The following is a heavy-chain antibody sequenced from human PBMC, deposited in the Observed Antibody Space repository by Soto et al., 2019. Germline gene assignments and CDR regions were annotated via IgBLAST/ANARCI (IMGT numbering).Heavy chain of an antibody. D-gene: IGHD3-3*01. CDR1: GYTFTSYG. J-gene: IGHJ3*02. CDR3: ARAPGYYDFWSGQIDAFDI. Sequence: ASVKVSCKASGYTFTSYGISWVRQAPGQGLEWMGWISAYNGNTNYAQKLQGRVTMTTDTSTSTAYMELRSLRSDDTAVYFCARAPGYYDFWSGQIDAFDIWGQGTMVTVSS. V-gene: IGHV1-18*01. CDR2: ISAYNGNT.